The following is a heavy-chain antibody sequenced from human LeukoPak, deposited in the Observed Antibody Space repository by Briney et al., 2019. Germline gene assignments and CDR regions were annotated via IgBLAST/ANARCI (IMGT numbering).Heavy chain of an antibody. CDR1: GFTDSDNY. CDR3: ASGGVLWFGELLTYYHGMDV. CDR2: IYSGGSA. Sequence: GGSLRLSCAASGFTDSDNYMSWVRQAPGKGLEWVSIIYSGGSAYYADSVKGRFTISRDNSKNTLYLQMNGLRAEDTAVYYCASGGVLWFGELLTYYHGMDVWGQGTTVTVSS. D-gene: IGHD3-10*01. J-gene: IGHJ6*02. V-gene: IGHV3-66*01.